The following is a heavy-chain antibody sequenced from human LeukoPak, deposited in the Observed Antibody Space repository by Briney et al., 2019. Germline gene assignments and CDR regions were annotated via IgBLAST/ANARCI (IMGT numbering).Heavy chain of an antibody. J-gene: IGHJ4*02. CDR3: ARGGSSWYWYYFDY. Sequence: GGSLRLSCAASGFTVSSNYMSWVRQAPGKGLEWVSVIYSGGSTYYADSVKGRFTISRDNSKNTLYLQMNSLRAEDTAVYYCARGGSSWYWYYFDYWGQGTLVTVSS. CDR1: GFTVSSNY. V-gene: IGHV3-66*01. CDR2: IYSGGST. D-gene: IGHD6-13*01.